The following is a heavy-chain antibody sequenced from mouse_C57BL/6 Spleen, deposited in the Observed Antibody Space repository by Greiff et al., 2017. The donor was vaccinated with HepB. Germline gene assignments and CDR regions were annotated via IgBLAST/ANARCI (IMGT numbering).Heavy chain of an antibody. Sequence: QVQLQQPGAELVKPGASVKLSCKASGYTFTSYWMHWVKQRPGQGLEWIGMIHPNRGSTNYNEKFKSKATLTVDKSSSTAYMQLSSLTSEDSAVYYGARDYYGRGFAYWGQGTLVTVSA. V-gene: IGHV1-64*01. CDR1: GYTFTSYW. CDR2: IHPNRGST. CDR3: ARDYYGRGFAY. J-gene: IGHJ3*01. D-gene: IGHD1-1*01.